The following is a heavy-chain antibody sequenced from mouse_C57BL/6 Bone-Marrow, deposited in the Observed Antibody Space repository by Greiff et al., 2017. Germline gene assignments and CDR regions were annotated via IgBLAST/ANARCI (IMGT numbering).Heavy chain of an antibody. V-gene: IGHV1-4*01. D-gene: IGHD3-2*02. Sequence: QVHVKQSGAELARPGASVKMSCKASGYTFTSYTMHWVKQRPGQGLEWIGYINPSSGYTKYKQKFKDKATLTADKSSSTAYMQLSSLTSEDSAVYYCARKQLRLRYYFDYWGQGTTLTVSS. CDR3: ARKQLRLRYYFDY. CDR2: INPSSGYT. J-gene: IGHJ2*01. CDR1: GYTFTSYT.